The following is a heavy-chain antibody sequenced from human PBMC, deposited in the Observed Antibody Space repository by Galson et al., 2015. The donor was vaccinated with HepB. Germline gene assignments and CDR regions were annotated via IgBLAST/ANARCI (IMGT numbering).Heavy chain of an antibody. D-gene: IGHD6-19*01. Sequence: SVKVSCKASGGTFSSYAISWVRQAPGQGLEWMGRIIPILGIANYAQKFQGRVTITADKSTSTAYMELSSLRSEDTAVYYCARVQYSSGWHPGGSWFDPWGQGTLVTVSS. V-gene: IGHV1-69*04. CDR1: GGTFSSYA. CDR2: IIPILGIA. J-gene: IGHJ5*02. CDR3: ARVQYSSGWHPGGSWFDP.